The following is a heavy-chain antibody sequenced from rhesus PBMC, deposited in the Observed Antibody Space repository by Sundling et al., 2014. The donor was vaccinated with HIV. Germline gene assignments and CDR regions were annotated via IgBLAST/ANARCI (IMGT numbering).Heavy chain of an antibody. D-gene: IGHD6-31*01. CDR3: CLIAATGDTPFDH. Sequence: EVQLVESGGGLVQPGGSLRLSCAASGFTFGDYAMHWVRQTPGKGLGWISAINYAGDTEYYADSVKGRFTVSRDNAKNSLSLHMSSLRTEDTAVYYCCLIAATGDTPFDHWGQGVLVTVSS. J-gene: IGHJ4*01. CDR2: INYAGDTE. CDR1: GFTFGDYA. V-gene: IGHV3-183*02.